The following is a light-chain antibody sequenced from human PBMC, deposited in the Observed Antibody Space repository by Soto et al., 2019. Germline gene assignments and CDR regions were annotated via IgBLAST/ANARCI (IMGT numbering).Light chain of an antibody. CDR3: QTWCSVGDVV. Sequence: QLVLTQSPSASASLGASVKLTFTLSSGHSTYAIAWHQQQPEKGPRYLMKLNSDGRHSKGDGIPDRFSGTSSGAERYLTIYGLQAEDEDDYYCQTWCSVGDVVFGGGTKLTVL. J-gene: IGLJ2*01. CDR1: SGHSTYA. CDR2: LNSDGRH. V-gene: IGLV4-69*01.